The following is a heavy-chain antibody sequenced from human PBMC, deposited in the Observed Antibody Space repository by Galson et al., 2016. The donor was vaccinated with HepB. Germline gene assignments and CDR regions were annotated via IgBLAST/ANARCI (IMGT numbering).Heavy chain of an antibody. CDR1: GFSYSDYS. J-gene: IGHJ2*01. CDR3: VRDRNGYTCYGTLGIGYFDL. Sequence: SLRLSCAGSGFSYSDYSINWVRQAPGKGLEWVSYLSSTSTLIYYADSVKGRFTVSRDNAKNSLYLQMNSLRAEDTAVYYCVRDRNGYTCYGTLGIGYFDLWGRGTLVTVSS. D-gene: IGHD5-12*01. CDR2: LSSTSTLI. V-gene: IGHV3-48*01.